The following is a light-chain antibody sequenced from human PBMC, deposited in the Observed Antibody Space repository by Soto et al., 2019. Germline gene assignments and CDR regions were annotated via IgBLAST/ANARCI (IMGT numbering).Light chain of an antibody. CDR3: QQFDSSRVYS. V-gene: IGKV3-20*01. CDR1: QSVTSTY. J-gene: IGKJ2*03. CDR2: DGS. Sequence: EIVLTQSPVTLSLSPGERATLSCRASQSVTSTYLAWYQQKPGQSPRLIIYDGSTRASGFPDRFSGGGSGTDFTLTISRLEPEDSAVYYCHCQQFDSSRVYSFGQGTKLEI.